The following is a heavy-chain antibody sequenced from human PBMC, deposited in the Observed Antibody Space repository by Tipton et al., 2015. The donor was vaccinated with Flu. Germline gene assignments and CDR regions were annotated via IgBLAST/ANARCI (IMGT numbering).Heavy chain of an antibody. CDR2: IQQDGSER. CDR3: VRKGFGDY. D-gene: IGHD3-10*01. J-gene: IGHJ4*02. Sequence: GSLRLSCAASGFTFSTYWMSWVRQAPGKGLEWVANIQQDGSERYYVDSVKGRFTISRDNAKNSLFLQMNSLRAEDTAVYYCVRKGFGDYWGQGILVTVSS. CDR1: GFTFSTYW. V-gene: IGHV3-7*01.